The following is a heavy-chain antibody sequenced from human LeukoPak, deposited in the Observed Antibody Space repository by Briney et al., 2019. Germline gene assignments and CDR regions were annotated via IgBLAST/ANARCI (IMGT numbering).Heavy chain of an antibody. CDR2: FDPEDGET. CDR3: ATRSPNPHYYDTKNYYYYGMDV. CDR1: GFTFTSYG. J-gene: IGHJ6*02. V-gene: IGHV1-24*01. D-gene: IGHD3-22*01. Sequence: ASVKVSCKASGFTFTSYGISWVRQAPGQGLEWMGGFDPEDGETIYAQKFQGRVTMTEDTSTDTAYMELSSLRSEDTAVYYCATRSPNPHYYDTKNYYYYGMDVWGQGTTVTVSS.